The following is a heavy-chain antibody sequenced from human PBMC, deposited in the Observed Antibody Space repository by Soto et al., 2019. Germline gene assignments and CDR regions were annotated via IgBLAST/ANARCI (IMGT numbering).Heavy chain of an antibody. CDR2: IDPSDSYT. Sequence: GESLKISCKGSGYSFTSYWISWVRQMPGKGLEWMGRIDPSDSYTNYSPSFQGHVTISADKSISTAYLQWSSLKASDTAMYYCARITGYRYVQNWFAPWGQGTLVTVSS. CDR1: GYSFTSYW. CDR3: ARITGYRYVQNWFAP. J-gene: IGHJ5*02. D-gene: IGHD5-18*01. V-gene: IGHV5-10-1*01.